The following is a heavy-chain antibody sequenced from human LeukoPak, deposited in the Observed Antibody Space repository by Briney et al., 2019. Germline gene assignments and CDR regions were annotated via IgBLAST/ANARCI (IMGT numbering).Heavy chain of an antibody. D-gene: IGHD3-10*01. CDR1: GYTFTSYD. Sequence: ASVKVSCKASGYTFTSYDINWVRQATGQGLEWMGWMDPNSGNTGYAQKFQGRVTMTRNTSISTAYMELSSLRSEDTAVYYCARGPLWFGELSGHYWGQGTLVTVSS. V-gene: IGHV1-8*01. CDR3: ARGPLWFGELSGHY. J-gene: IGHJ4*02. CDR2: MDPNSGNT.